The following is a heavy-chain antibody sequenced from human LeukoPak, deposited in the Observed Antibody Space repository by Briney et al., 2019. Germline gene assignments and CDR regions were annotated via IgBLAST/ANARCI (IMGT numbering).Heavy chain of an antibody. Sequence: GGSLRLSCAASGFTFSSYGMHWVRQAPGKGLEWVAVISYDGSNKYYADSVKGRFTISRDNSKNALYLQMNSLRAEDTAVYYCAKGSGSSSRYEYFQHWGQGTLVTVSS. CDR2: ISYDGSNK. CDR3: AKGSGSSSRYEYFQH. J-gene: IGHJ1*01. D-gene: IGHD6-13*01. V-gene: IGHV3-30*18. CDR1: GFTFSSYG.